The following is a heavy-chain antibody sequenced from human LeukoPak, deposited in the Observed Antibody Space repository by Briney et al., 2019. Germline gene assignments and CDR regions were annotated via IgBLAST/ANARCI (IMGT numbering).Heavy chain of an antibody. Sequence: GGSLRLSCAASGFTFSSYAMSWVRQAPGKGLEWVSVIYSGGSTYYADSVKGRFTISRDNSKNTLYLQMNSLRAEDTAVYYCARGLPCSGGSCYGGAWGQGTLVTVSS. V-gene: IGHV3-66*01. CDR3: ARGLPCSGGSCYGGA. J-gene: IGHJ5*02. D-gene: IGHD2-15*01. CDR2: IYSGGST. CDR1: GFTFSSYA.